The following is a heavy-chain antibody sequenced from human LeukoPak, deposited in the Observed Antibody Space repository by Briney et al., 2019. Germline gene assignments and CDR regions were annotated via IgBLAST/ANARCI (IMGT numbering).Heavy chain of an antibody. Sequence: GGSLRLSCAASGFTFSSYGMHWVRQAPGKGLEWVAVISYDGSNKYYADSVKGRFTISRDNSKNTLYLQMNSLRAEDTPVYYCAKDASSYSSSGDYWGQGTLVTVSS. D-gene: IGHD6-13*01. V-gene: IGHV3-30*18. CDR1: GFTFSSYG. J-gene: IGHJ4*02. CDR2: ISYDGSNK. CDR3: AKDASSYSSSGDY.